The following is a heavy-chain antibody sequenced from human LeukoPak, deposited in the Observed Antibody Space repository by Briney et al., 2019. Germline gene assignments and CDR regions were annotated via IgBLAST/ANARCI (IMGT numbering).Heavy chain of an antibody. J-gene: IGHJ4*02. Sequence: SETLSLTCTVSGGSISSSSYYWGWIRQPPGKGLEWIGSIYYRGNTYYKSSLKSRVTISLDTSKNQVSLKLSSVTAADTAVYYCARDPSGYSSRLDYWGQGTLVTVSS. CDR3: ARDPSGYSSRLDY. D-gene: IGHD3-22*01. CDR2: IYYRGNT. CDR1: GGSISSSSYY. V-gene: IGHV4-39*07.